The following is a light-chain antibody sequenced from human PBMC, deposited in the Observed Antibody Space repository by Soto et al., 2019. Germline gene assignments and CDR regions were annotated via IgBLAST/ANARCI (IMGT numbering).Light chain of an antibody. CDR1: QSVSSK. CDR3: QQYNNWPPWT. CDR2: GAA. J-gene: IGKJ1*01. Sequence: IALTQSPCTLSLSPGGRATLSCRASQSVSSKLAWDQQKPGQAPRLLIYGAATRATGIPARFSGSGSGTEFTLTISSLQSEDFAVYYCQQYNNWPPWTFGQGTKVDIK. V-gene: IGKV3-15*01.